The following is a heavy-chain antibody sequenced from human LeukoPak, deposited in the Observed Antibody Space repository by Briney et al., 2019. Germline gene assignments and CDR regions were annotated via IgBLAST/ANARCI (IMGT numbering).Heavy chain of an antibody. J-gene: IGHJ3*02. Sequence: GGSLRLSCAASGFTFSSYGMHWVRQAPGKGLEWVAFIRYDGSNKYYADSVKGRFTIFRDNSKNTLYLQMNSLRAEDTAVYYCAKEISGSYLLGAFDIWGQGTMVTVSS. CDR1: GFTFSSYG. D-gene: IGHD1-26*01. V-gene: IGHV3-30*02. CDR3: AKEISGSYLLGAFDI. CDR2: IRYDGSNK.